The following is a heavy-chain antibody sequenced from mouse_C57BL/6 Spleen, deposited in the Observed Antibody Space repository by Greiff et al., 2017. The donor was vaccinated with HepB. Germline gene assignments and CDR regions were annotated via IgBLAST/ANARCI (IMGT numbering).Heavy chain of an antibody. CDR1: GYSITSGYY. Sequence: VQLKQSGPGLVKPSQSLSLSCSVTGYSITSGYYWIWIRQFSGTDLEWVGFISYDGSNNYKPSLKNRISITRDTSKNQFFLKLNSVTTEDPATDYCASNWDVFDYWGQGTTFTVSS. V-gene: IGHV3-6*01. CDR3: ASNWDVFDY. CDR2: ISYDGSN. D-gene: IGHD4-1*01. J-gene: IGHJ2*01.